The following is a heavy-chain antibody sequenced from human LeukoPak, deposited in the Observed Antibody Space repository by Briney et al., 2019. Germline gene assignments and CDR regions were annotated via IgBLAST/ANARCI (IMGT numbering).Heavy chain of an antibody. CDR3: AREMRGWYFDY. Sequence: GGSLRLSCAASGFTFSSSWMSWVRQAPGKGLEWVANIDQDSSDKTYVDSVKGRFTISRDNAKNSLYLQMNSLRAEDTAVYYCAREMRGWYFDYWGQGTLVTVSS. CDR1: GFTFSSSW. CDR2: IDQDSSDK. J-gene: IGHJ4*02. V-gene: IGHV3-7*03. D-gene: IGHD6-19*01.